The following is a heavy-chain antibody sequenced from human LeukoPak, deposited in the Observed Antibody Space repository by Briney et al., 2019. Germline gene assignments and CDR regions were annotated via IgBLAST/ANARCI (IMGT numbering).Heavy chain of an antibody. Sequence: SETLSLTCTVSGGSIGDSYWSWIRQPPGKGLEWIGYIYYTGHTSYNPSLKSRVTISVDTSKNYFSLKVTSVTAADTAVYFCARERWLYGVDVWGQGTTVTVSS. J-gene: IGHJ6*02. CDR2: IYYTGHT. D-gene: IGHD5-12*01. V-gene: IGHV4-59*01. CDR1: GGSIGDSY. CDR3: ARERWLYGVDV.